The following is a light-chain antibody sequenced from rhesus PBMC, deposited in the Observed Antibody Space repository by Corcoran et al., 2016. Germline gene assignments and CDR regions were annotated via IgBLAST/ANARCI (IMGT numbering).Light chain of an antibody. J-gene: IGKJ2*01. CDR3: QQHGYSPYS. V-gene: IGKV1-69*01. CDR2: RAS. CDR1: QGISNW. Sequence: DIQMTQSPSSLSASVGDRVTITCRASQGISNWVVWYQQRPGKAPKLLIYRASRLETGVPSRFSGSGSWTDFTLPLTSLQPEDIATYYCQQHGYSPYSFGQGTKVEIK.